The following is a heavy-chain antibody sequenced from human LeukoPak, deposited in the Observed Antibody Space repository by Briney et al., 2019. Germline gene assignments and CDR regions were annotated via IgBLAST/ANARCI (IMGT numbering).Heavy chain of an antibody. Sequence: SETLSLTCTVSGGSISSYYWSWLRQPPGEGLEWLGSIYYSGSTNYNPSLKSRLSISVDTSKNQFSLKLSSVTAADTAVYYCARGRWLQLPHYWGQGTLVTVSS. CDR1: GGSISSYY. CDR3: ARGRWLQLPHY. CDR2: IYYSGST. V-gene: IGHV4-59*01. D-gene: IGHD5-24*01. J-gene: IGHJ4*02.